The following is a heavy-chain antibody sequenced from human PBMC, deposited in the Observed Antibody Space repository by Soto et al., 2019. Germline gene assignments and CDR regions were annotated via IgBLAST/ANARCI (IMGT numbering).Heavy chain of an antibody. CDR3: AREAQPKGVAADGASDY. CDR2: ITTYNGNR. V-gene: IGHV1-18*01. Sequence: QVQLVQSGPEVKNPGASVKVSCKASGYTFKNYGIKWVRQAPGQGLEWVGCITTYNGNRYSAEKFQGRVTMTTDTSTSSTYMELKSLTSDDTGVYYCAREAQPKGVAADGASDYWGQCRLVTLSS. D-gene: IGHD6-19*01. J-gene: IGHJ1*01. CDR1: GYTFKNYG.